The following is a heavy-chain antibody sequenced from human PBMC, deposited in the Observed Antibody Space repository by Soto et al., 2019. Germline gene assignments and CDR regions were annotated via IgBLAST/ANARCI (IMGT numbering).Heavy chain of an antibody. CDR1: GFTFSAYA. V-gene: IGHV3-30-3*01. J-gene: IGHJ4*02. CDR2: ISYDGSNK. Sequence: QVQLVESGGGVVQPGRSLRLSCATSGFTFSAYAIHWVRQAPGNGLEWVAVISYDGSNKYYADSVKGRFTMSRDNSKNTLFLQMNSLRVEDTAVYYCARMLYGGYSLDYWGQGTLVTVSA. D-gene: IGHD2-21*02. CDR3: ARMLYGGYSLDY.